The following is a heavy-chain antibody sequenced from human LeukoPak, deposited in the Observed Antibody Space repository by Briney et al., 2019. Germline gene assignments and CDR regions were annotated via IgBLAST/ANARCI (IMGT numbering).Heavy chain of an antibody. CDR3: AKESYSSSWYAFDY. CDR1: GFTFSSYN. Sequence: GGSLRLSCAASGFTFSSYNMNWVRQAPGRGLEWVSSISSSSSYIYYADSVKGRFTISRDNAKNSLYLQMNSLRAEDTAVYYCAKESYSSSWYAFDYWGQGTLVTVSS. D-gene: IGHD6-13*01. J-gene: IGHJ4*02. CDR2: ISSSSSYI. V-gene: IGHV3-21*01.